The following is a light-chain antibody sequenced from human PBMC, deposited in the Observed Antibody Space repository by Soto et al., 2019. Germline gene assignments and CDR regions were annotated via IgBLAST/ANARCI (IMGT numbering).Light chain of an antibody. CDR1: RIVLYSSNNKNY. V-gene: IGKV4-1*01. CDR3: QQYNNWPPT. J-gene: IGKJ1*01. CDR2: WAS. Sequence: DIVMTQSPDSLAVSLGESASINCKSSRIVLYSSNNKNYLAWYEQRPGQPPKVLIYWASTRESGVPERFSGSGSGTEFTLTISSLQSEDFEVYYCQQYNNWPPTFGQGTKVDIK.